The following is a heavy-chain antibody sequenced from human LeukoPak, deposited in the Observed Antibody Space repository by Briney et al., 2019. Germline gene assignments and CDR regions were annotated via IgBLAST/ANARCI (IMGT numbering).Heavy chain of an antibody. CDR3: ASSNYDILTGYTQNPFDY. V-gene: IGHV4-59*01. CDR2: IYYSGST. Sequence: SETLSLTCTVSGGSISSYYWSWIRQPPGKGLEWIGYIYYSGSTNYNPSLKSRVTISVDTSKNQFSLKLSSVTAADTAVYYCASSNYDILTGYTQNPFDYWGQGTLVTVLS. CDR1: GGSISSYY. D-gene: IGHD3-9*01. J-gene: IGHJ4*02.